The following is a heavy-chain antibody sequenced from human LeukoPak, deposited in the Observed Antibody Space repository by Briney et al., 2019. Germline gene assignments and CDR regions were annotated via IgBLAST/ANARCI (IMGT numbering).Heavy chain of an antibody. J-gene: IGHJ4*02. D-gene: IGHD3-10*01. Sequence: GGSLRLPCAASGFTLSSYSMNWVRQAPGKGLEWVSSISSSSSYIHYADSVKGRFTISRDDAENSLYLQMNSLRAEDTAVYYCVPVYYGSGSDWGQGTLVTVSS. V-gene: IGHV3-21*01. CDR1: GFTLSSYS. CDR3: VPVYYGSGSD. CDR2: ISSSSSYI.